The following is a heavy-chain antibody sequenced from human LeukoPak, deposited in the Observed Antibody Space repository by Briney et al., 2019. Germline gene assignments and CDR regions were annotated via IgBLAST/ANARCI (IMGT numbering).Heavy chain of an antibody. V-gene: IGHV4-61*09. CDR2: IHTSGTM. D-gene: IGHD6-19*01. CDR3: ARGQARLGWFDP. J-gene: IGHJ5*02. Sequence: SETLSLTCTVSGGSVSTGSYYWSWIRQPAGRGLEWIVHIHTSGTMNYNASLKSRVTVSVDTSKNQFSLKLRSGTAADTAVYYCARGQARLGWFDPWGQGTLVTVSS. CDR1: GGSVSTGSYY.